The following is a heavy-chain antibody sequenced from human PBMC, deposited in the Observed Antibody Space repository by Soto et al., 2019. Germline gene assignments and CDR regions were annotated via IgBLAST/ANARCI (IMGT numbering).Heavy chain of an antibody. J-gene: IGHJ3*02. CDR1: GFTFSRSG. D-gene: IGHD5-12*01. CDR3: VRGGWLGDAVDI. Sequence: EAQLVESGGGLVQPGGSLRLCCAASGFTFSRSGMNWVRQAPGKGLEWISYISSGSDTTKYADSVRGRFTVSRDNAEDAVLLLMTILRHNDKAMVYWVRGGWLGDAVDIWGHGTMGTVSS. V-gene: IGHV3-48*02. CDR2: ISSGSDTT.